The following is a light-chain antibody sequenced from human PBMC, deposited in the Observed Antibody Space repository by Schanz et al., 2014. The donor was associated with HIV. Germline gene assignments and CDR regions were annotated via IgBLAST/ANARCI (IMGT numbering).Light chain of an antibody. CDR2: YDS. V-gene: IGLV3-21*04. Sequence: SYELTQPPSVSVAPGKTAMITCGGNNIGGKSVHWYQQKPGQAPVLVIYYDSDRPSGIPERFSGSNSGNTATLTISRVEAGDEADYYCQVWDSSSNHPGVFGGGTKLTVL. CDR1: NIGGKS. CDR3: QVWDSSSNHPGV. J-gene: IGLJ2*01.